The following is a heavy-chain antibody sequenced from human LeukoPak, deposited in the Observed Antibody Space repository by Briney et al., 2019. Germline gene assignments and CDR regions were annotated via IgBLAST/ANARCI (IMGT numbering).Heavy chain of an antibody. CDR3: ARASDGVHFDY. CDR2: INHSGST. V-gene: IGHV4-4*02. Sequence: SGTLSLTCAVSGGPISSSNWWSWVRQPPGKGLEWIGEINHSGSTNYNPSLKSRVTISVDTSKNQFSLKLGSVTAADTAVYYCARASDGVHFDYWGQGTLVTVSS. D-gene: IGHD3-10*01. CDR1: GGPISSSNW. J-gene: IGHJ4*02.